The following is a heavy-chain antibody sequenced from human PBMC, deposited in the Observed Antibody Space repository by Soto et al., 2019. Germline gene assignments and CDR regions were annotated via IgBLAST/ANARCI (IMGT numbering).Heavy chain of an antibody. J-gene: IGHJ4*02. D-gene: IGHD6-6*01. CDR1: GFTFSSYA. Sequence: EVQLLESGGGLVQPGESLRLSCAASGFTFSSYAMSWVRQAPGKGLEWVSVISGSDDSTYYADSVKGRFTISRDNSENTLTLQMNSLRAEDTVVYYCAKRSSSSTFDYWGQGTLVTVSS. CDR3: AKRSSSSTFDY. V-gene: IGHV3-23*01. CDR2: ISGSDDST.